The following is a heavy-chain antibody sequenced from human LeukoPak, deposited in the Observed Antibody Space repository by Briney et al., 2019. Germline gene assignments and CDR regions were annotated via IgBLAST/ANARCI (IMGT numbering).Heavy chain of an antibody. J-gene: IGHJ4*02. V-gene: IGHV3-23*01. CDR1: GFTFSSYG. D-gene: IGHD1-26*01. CDR3: AREIGDFDY. CDR2: ISGSGGST. Sequence: PGGSLRLSCAASGFTFSSYGMHWVRQAPGKGLEWVSVISGSGGSTYYADSVKGRFTISRDNSKNTLYLQMSSLRAEDTAVYYCAREIGDFDYWGQGTLVTVSS.